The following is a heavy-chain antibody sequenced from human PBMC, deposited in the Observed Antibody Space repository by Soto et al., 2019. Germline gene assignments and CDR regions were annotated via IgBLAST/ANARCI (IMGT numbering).Heavy chain of an antibody. CDR3: AAWIVVVPAALDY. Sequence: GGSLRLSCAASGFTFSNCGMNWVRQTPGKGLEWVSYISDSGATKHYADSVKGRFTISRDNSKNTLFLRMNSLRAEDTAVYYCAAWIVVVPAALDYWGQGTLVTVSS. J-gene: IGHJ4*02. V-gene: IGHV3-23*01. CDR2: ISDSGATK. CDR1: GFTFSNCG. D-gene: IGHD2-2*01.